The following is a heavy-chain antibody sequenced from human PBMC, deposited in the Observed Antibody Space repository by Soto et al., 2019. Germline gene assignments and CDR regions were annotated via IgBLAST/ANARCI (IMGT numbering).Heavy chain of an antibody. Sequence: EVQLVESGGDLVEPGGSLRLSCAASEFTFTNAWTSWVRQAPGKGLEWVGRIKNKTAGGTTDYAAPVQGRFTISRDESRNTLYLQMNSLKTEDTAVYYCTSLYYGHWGQGTLVTVSS. CDR3: TSLYYGH. J-gene: IGHJ4*02. CDR2: IKNKTAGGTT. D-gene: IGHD4-17*01. V-gene: IGHV3-15*01. CDR1: EFTFTNAW.